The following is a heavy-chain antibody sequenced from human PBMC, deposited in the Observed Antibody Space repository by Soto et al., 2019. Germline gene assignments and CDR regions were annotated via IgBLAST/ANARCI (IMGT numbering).Heavy chain of an antibody. CDR3: ARDLAAASSSSYDY. D-gene: IGHD6-6*01. J-gene: IGHJ4*02. Sequence: PGGSLRLSCAASGFTFSSYSMNWVRQAPGKGLEWVSSISSSSNHIYYADSVKGRFTISRDSAKNSLYLQMNSLRAEDTAVYFCARDLAAASSSSYDYWGQGTLVTVSS. CDR2: ISSSSNHI. V-gene: IGHV3-21*01. CDR1: GFTFSSYS.